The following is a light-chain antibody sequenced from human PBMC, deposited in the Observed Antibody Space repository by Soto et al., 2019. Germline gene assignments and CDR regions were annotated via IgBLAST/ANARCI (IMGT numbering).Light chain of an antibody. Sequence: QSALTQPRSVSGSPGQSVTISCTGTSSDVGGYKYVSWYQQHPGKVPNLIIYDVSERPSGVPDRFSGSKSGNTASLSISGLQAEDEADYYCSSYTRSNTLVFGGGTKVTVL. V-gene: IGLV2-11*01. J-gene: IGLJ2*01. CDR3: SSYTRSNTLV. CDR1: SSDVGGYKY. CDR2: DVS.